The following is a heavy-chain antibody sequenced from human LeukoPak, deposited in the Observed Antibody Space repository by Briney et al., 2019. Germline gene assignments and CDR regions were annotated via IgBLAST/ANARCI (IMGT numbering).Heavy chain of an antibody. CDR2: IYYSGST. D-gene: IGHD3-10*01. J-gene: IGHJ4*02. V-gene: IGHV4-39*07. CDR1: GGSISSSSYY. CDR3: ARSPLWFGERGYFDY. Sequence: PSETLSLTCTVSGGSISSSSYYWGCIRQPPGKGLECIGSIYYSGSTYYNPSLKSRVTISVDTSKNQFSLKLSSVTAADTAVYYCARSPLWFGERGYFDYWGQGTLVTVSS.